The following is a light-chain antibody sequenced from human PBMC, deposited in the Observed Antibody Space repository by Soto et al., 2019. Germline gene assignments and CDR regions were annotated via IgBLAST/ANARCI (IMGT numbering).Light chain of an antibody. Sequence: QSVLTQPPSASGSPGQSVTISCTGTISDVGGYNHVSWYQQHPGKAPKLMIYEVTKRTSGVPDRFSGYKSGNTASLTVSGLQAEDESDYYCSSYSGTNNKVCGTGTKLTVL. CDR1: ISDVGGYNH. J-gene: IGLJ1*01. CDR2: EVT. V-gene: IGLV2-8*01. CDR3: SSYSGTNNKV.